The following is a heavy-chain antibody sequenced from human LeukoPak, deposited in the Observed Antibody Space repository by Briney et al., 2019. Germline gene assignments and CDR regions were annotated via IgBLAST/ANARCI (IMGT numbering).Heavy chain of an antibody. D-gene: IGHD5-18*01. J-gene: IGHJ6*03. CDR1: GGTFSSYA. CDR3: AGSKVDTVYYYYMDV. Sequence: SVKVSCKASGGTFSSYAISWVRQAPGQGLEWMGGIIPIFGTANYAQKFQGRVTITTDEFTSTAYMELSSLRSEDTAVYYCAGSKVDTVYYYYMDVWGKGTTVTVSS. CDR2: IIPIFGTA. V-gene: IGHV1-69*05.